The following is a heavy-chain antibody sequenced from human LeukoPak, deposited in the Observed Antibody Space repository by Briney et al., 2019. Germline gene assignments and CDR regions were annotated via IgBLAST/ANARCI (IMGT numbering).Heavy chain of an antibody. CDR2: ISSSSSYI. V-gene: IGHV3-21*01. CDR3: ARWVVGDIVDLGGYNWFDP. J-gene: IGHJ5*02. Sequence: KPGGSLRLSCAASGFTFSSYSMNWVRQAPGKGLEWVSSISSSSSYIYYADSVKGRFTISRDNAKNSLYLQMNSLRAEDTAVYYCARWVVGDIVDLGGYNWFDPWGQGTLVTVSS. CDR1: GFTFSSYS. D-gene: IGHD2-15*01.